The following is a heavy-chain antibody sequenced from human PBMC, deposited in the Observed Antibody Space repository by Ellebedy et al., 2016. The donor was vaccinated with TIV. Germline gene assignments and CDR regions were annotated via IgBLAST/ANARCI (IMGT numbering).Heavy chain of an antibody. CDR3: ARDPTYDSSGYALRPEDY. Sequence: GESLKISXAASGFTFSSYAMSWVRQAPGKGLEWVSYISSSSSYTNYADSVKGRFTISRDNAKNSLYLQMNSLRAEDTAVYYCARDPTYDSSGYALRPEDYWGQGTLVTVSS. CDR2: ISSSSSYT. D-gene: IGHD3-22*01. J-gene: IGHJ4*02. CDR1: GFTFSSYA. V-gene: IGHV3-11*05.